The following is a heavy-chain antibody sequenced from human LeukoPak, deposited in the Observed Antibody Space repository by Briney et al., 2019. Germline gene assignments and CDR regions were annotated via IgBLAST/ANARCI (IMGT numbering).Heavy chain of an antibody. J-gene: IGHJ4*02. CDR2: ISYDGSNK. V-gene: IGHV3-30*19. CDR3: ARDPSAGYSYGSGSSYDY. D-gene: IGHD3-10*01. Sequence: GGSLRLSCAASGFTFSSYGMHWVRQAPGKGLEWVAIISYDGSNKYYADSVKGRFTISRDNSKNTLYLQMNSLRAEDTAVYYCARDPSAGYSYGSGSSYDYWGQGTLVTVSS. CDR1: GFTFSSYG.